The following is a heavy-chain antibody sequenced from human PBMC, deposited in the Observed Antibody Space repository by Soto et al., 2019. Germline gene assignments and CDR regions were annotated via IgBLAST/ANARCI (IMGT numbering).Heavy chain of an antibody. CDR3: AKGTRAAAGTTVTDY. Sequence: GGSLRLSCTASGFTFNNYAMSWVRQAPGKGLEWVSTISGSSASTYYADSVRGRFTISRDNSKNTLYLQMNSLRAEDTAVYYCAKGTRAAAGTTVTDYWGQGTLVTVSS. J-gene: IGHJ4*02. V-gene: IGHV3-23*01. CDR1: GFTFNNYA. D-gene: IGHD6-13*01. CDR2: ISGSSAST.